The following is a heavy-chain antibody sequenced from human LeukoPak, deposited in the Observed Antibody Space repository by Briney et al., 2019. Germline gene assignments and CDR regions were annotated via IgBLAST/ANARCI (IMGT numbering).Heavy chain of an antibody. CDR1: GFSVSNHY. CDR2: IFAGGDV. V-gene: IGHV3-53*01. CDR3: ARVSFYAFDT. D-gene: IGHD2/OR15-2a*01. Sequence: GGSPRLSCAASGFSVSNHYMSWVRQAPGKGLEWVSIIFAGGDVYYADSVKGRFTISRDNVKNMVFLQMNRLTGEDTALYYCARVSFYAFDTWGQGTRVTVSS. J-gene: IGHJ3*02.